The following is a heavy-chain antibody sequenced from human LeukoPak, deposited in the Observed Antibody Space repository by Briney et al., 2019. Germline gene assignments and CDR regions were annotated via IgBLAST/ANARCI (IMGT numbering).Heavy chain of an antibody. D-gene: IGHD3-22*01. Sequence: GGSLRLSCAASGFTFSSYWMHWVRQAPGRGLVWVSRINTDGSTTNYADSVKGRFTISRDNAKNTLYLQMNSLRAEDTAVYYCARVLGGTYYYDSSGYYSEYFQHWGQGTLVTVSS. CDR3: ARVLGGTYYYDSSGYYSEYFQH. CDR1: GFTFSSYW. J-gene: IGHJ1*01. CDR2: INTDGSTT. V-gene: IGHV3-74*01.